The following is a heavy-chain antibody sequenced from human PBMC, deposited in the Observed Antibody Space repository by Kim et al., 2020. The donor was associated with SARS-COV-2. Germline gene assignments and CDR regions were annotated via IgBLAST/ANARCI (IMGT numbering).Heavy chain of an antibody. CDR1: GGSFSGYY. D-gene: IGHD6-13*01. CDR2: INHSGST. J-gene: IGHJ4*02. V-gene: IGHV4-34*01. Sequence: SETLSLTCAVYGGSFSGYYWSWIRQPPGKGLEWIGEINHSGSTNYNPSLKSRVTISVDTSKNQFSLKLSSVTAADTAVYYCAGRAAAGRTPFDYWGQGTLVTVSS. CDR3: AGRAAAGRTPFDY.